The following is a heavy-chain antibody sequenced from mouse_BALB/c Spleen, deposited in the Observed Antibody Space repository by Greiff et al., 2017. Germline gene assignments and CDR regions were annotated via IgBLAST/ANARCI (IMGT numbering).Heavy chain of an antibody. D-gene: IGHD2-4*01. CDR2: ISTYYGDA. Sequence: QVQLQQSGAELVRPGSSVKISCKASGYTFTDYAMHWVKQSHAKSLEWIGVISTYYGDASYNQKFKGKATMTVDKSSSTAYMELARLTSEDSAIYYCATGDYPAYWGQGTLVTVSA. J-gene: IGHJ3*01. CDR3: ATGDYPAY. V-gene: IGHV1S137*01. CDR1: GYTFTDYA.